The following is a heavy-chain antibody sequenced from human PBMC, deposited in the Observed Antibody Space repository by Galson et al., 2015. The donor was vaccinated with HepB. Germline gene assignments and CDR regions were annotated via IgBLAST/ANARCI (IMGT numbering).Heavy chain of an antibody. J-gene: IGHJ3*02. CDR3: ARVAGGWEPRPEEFGDYHPGAFDI. D-gene: IGHD1-26*01. V-gene: IGHV4-34*01. CDR2: INHSGST. CDR1: GGSFCGYY. Sequence: ETLSLTCAVYGGSFCGYYWSWIRQPPGKGLEWIGEINHSGSTNYNPSLKSRVTISVDTSKNQFSLKLSSVTAADTAVYYCARVAGGWEPRPEEFGDYHPGAFDIWGQGTMVTVSS.